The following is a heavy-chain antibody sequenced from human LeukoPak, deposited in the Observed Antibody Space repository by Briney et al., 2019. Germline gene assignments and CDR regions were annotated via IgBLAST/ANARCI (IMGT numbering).Heavy chain of an antibody. Sequence: ASVKVSCKTSGYTFASYGISWVRQAPGQGLEWMGGIIPIFGPANYTQIFQGRVTITADESTSTAYMELSSLRSEDTAVYYCARGWETVADSYFDYWGQGTLVTVSS. J-gene: IGHJ4*02. CDR2: IIPIFGPA. CDR1: GYTFASYG. CDR3: ARGWETVADSYFDY. D-gene: IGHD6-19*01. V-gene: IGHV1-69*13.